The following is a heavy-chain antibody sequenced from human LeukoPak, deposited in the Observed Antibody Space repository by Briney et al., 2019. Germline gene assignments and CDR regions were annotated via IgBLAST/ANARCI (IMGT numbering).Heavy chain of an antibody. V-gene: IGHV1-2*02. CDR3: ARDGALSRMTTVTTGWFDP. J-gene: IGHJ5*02. D-gene: IGHD4-11*01. Sequence: GASVTVSCKASGYTFTGYYMHWVRQAPGQGLEWMGWINPNSGGTNYAQKFQGRVTMTRDMSISTAYMELSRLRSDDTAVYYCARDGALSRMTTVTTGWFDPWGQGTLVTVSS. CDR1: GYTFTGYY. CDR2: INPNSGGT.